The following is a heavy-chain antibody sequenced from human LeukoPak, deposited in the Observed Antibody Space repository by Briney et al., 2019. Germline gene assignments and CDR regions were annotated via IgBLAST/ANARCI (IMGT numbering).Heavy chain of an antibody. CDR1: GGSISSYY. Sequence: SETLSLTCTVSGGSISSYYWSWIRQPPGNGLEWIGYIYYSGYTNYNPSLKSRVTISVDTSKNQFSLKLSSVTAADTAVYYCARGGGITIFGVVPDYWGQGTLVTVSS. CDR3: ARGGGITIFGVVPDY. J-gene: IGHJ4*02. CDR2: IYYSGYT. D-gene: IGHD3-3*01. V-gene: IGHV4-59*01.